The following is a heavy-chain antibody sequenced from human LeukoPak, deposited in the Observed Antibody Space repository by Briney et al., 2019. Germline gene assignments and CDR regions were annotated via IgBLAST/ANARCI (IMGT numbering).Heavy chain of an antibody. CDR3: ARVAAGGFGYDKFGP. CDR1: GYTFTSYY. J-gene: IGHJ5*02. V-gene: IGHV1-46*01. D-gene: IGHD6-13*01. CDR2: INPSGAST. Sequence: ASVKVSCKASGYTFTSYYMHWVRQAPGQGLEWMGIINPSGASTNYAQKFQGRVNMTRDTSTNTVYMELGSLRSEDTAVYYCARVAAGGFGYDKFGPWGQGTLV.